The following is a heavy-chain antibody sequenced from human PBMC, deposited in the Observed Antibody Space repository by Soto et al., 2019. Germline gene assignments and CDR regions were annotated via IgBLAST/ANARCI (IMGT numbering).Heavy chain of an antibody. D-gene: IGHD3-10*01. V-gene: IGHV4-34*01. CDR3: ARAGAALVRGSIGGFDY. J-gene: IGHJ4*02. CDR2: INHSGTV. Sequence: QVHLQQWGAGLLKPSETLSLTCAVNGGAFNGYYWTWIRQSPGKGLQWIGEINHSGTVDYNPSLKRRVTFAIDTANKQFSLTLTSVTAADTAVYYCARAGAALVRGSIGGFDYWGQGTLVTVSS. CDR1: GGAFNGYY.